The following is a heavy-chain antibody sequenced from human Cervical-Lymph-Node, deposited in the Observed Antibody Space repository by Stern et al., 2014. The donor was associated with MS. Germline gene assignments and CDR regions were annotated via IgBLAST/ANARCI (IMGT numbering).Heavy chain of an antibody. CDR2: ISYDGSNK. Sequence: QVQLVQSGGGMVQPGRSPRLSCAASGFTFSSYAVPWVRQAPGKGLEWVAVISYDGSNKYYADSVKGRFTISRDNSKNTLYLQMNSLRVDDTAVYYCARARIFSPKMVISGPDYWGQGTLVTVSS. CDR1: GFTFSSYA. V-gene: IGHV3-30-3*01. D-gene: IGHD2/OR15-2a*01. J-gene: IGHJ4*02. CDR3: ARARIFSPKMVISGPDY.